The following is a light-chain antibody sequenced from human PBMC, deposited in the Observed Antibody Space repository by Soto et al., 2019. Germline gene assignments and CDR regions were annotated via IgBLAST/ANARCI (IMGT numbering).Light chain of an antibody. CDR2: DVT. Sequence: QSALTQPASVSGSPGQSITISCTGTSSDVGGYNYVSWYQQHPGKAPKLVIFDVTKRPSGVPVRFSGSKSGNTASLTISGLQTEDEADYYCCSYAGSYTVLFGGGTQLTVL. V-gene: IGLV2-11*01. J-gene: IGLJ2*01. CDR3: CSYAGSYTVL. CDR1: SSDVGGYNY.